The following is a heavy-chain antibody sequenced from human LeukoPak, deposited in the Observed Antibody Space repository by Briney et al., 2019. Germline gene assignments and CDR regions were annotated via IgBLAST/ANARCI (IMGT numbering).Heavy chain of an antibody. Sequence: PSETLSLTCTVSGGSISSYYWSWIRQPPGKGLEWIGYIYYSGSTNYNPSLKSRVTISVDTSKNQFSLKLSSVTAADTAVYYCARCDEDYDHNPWYLDLWGRGTLVTVSS. J-gene: IGHJ2*01. D-gene: IGHD3-16*01. CDR2: IYYSGST. V-gene: IGHV4-59*01. CDR3: ARCDEDYDHNPWYLDL. CDR1: GGSISSYY.